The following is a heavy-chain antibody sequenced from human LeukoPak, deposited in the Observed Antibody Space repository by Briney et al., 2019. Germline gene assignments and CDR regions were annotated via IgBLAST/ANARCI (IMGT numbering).Heavy chain of an antibody. V-gene: IGHV3-23*01. CDR3: ATHSDFWSGHFDY. J-gene: IGHJ4*02. CDR2: ISGSGGST. D-gene: IGHD3-3*01. Sequence: PGGSLRLSCAASGFTFSSYAMGWVRQAPGKGLEWVSTISGSGGSTYYADSVKGRFTISRDNSKNTLYLQMNSLRAEDTAVYYCATHSDFWSGHFDYWGQGTLVTVSS. CDR1: GFTFSSYA.